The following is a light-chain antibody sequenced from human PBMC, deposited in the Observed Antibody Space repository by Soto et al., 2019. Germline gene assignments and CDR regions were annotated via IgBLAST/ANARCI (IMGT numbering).Light chain of an antibody. CDR3: QQYSSFSRT. CDR1: QTISTW. V-gene: IGKV1-5*01. CDR2: DAS. J-gene: IGKJ1*01. Sequence: DLQMTQSPSTLSGSVGDRVTITCRASQTISTWLAWYQQKPGKDPDILIYDASTLESGVPSRFSGSGSGTEFSLTISSLQPDDFATFYCQQYSSFSRTFGQGTKLDIK.